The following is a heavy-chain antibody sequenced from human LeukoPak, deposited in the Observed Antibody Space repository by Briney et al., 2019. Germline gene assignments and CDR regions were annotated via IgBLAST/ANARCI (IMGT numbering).Heavy chain of an antibody. D-gene: IGHD3-22*01. CDR3: ARTLVVVMYYGMDV. J-gene: IGHJ6*02. V-gene: IGHV3-33*08. Sequence: GGSLRLSCAASGFTFSSYGMHWVRQAPGKGLEWVAVIWYGGSNKYYADSVKGRFTISRDNSKNTLYLQMNSLRAEDTAVYYCARTLVVVMYYGMDVWGQGTTVTVSS. CDR1: GFTFSSYG. CDR2: IWYGGSNK.